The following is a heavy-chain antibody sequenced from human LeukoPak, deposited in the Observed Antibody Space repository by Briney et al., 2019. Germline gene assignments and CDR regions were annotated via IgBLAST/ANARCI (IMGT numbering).Heavy chain of an antibody. V-gene: IGHV1-58*01. D-gene: IGHD3-16*01. CDR2: IIVGSGAT. CDR1: GFTSTNFA. CDR3: AADLSNPRMGASYLDS. Sequence: EASVKVSCKASGFTSTNFAVQWVRQARGQRLEWIGWIIVGSGATKCAQDFQERVTITRDLSTSTLYMELRSLTSEDTAVYYCAADLSNPRMGASYLDSWGQGTQVTVSS. J-gene: IGHJ4*02.